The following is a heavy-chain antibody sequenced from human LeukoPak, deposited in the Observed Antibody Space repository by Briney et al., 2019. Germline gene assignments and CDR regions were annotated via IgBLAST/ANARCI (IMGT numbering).Heavy chain of an antibody. CDR2: INPNSGGT. D-gene: IGHD6-19*01. J-gene: IGHJ4*02. V-gene: IGHV1-2*04. Sequence: ASVKVSCKASGYTFTGYYMHWVRQAPGQGLEWMGWINPNSGGTNYAQKLQGWVTMTRDTSISTAYMELSRLRSDDTAVYYCARAVVAGYYFDYWGQGTLVTVSS. CDR1: GYTFTGYY. CDR3: ARAVVAGYYFDY.